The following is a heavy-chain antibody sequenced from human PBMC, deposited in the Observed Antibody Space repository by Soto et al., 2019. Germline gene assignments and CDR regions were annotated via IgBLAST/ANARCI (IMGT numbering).Heavy chain of an antibody. CDR1: GFRFSSDS. Sequence: XVSLRLSFAASGFRFSSDSMGWVRQAPGKGLEWVSSISSSGSFMNYADSVKGRFTISRDNAKNSLYLQMSGLKDEDTAVYYCARDPPTGTTLDWADSWGQGTLVTVSS. D-gene: IGHD1-7*01. CDR3: ARDPPTGTTLDWADS. V-gene: IGHV3-21*01. J-gene: IGHJ4*02. CDR2: ISSSGSFM.